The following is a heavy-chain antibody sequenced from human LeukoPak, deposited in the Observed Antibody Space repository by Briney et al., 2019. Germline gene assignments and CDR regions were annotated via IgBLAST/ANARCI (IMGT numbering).Heavy chain of an antibody. J-gene: IGHJ4*02. Sequence: GGSLRLSCAASGFTVSSNYMSWVRQAPGKGLEWVSSISSSSTYIFYADSVTGRFTISRDNAKNSLYLQMNSLRAEDTAVYYCARYSGTYRDYWGQGTLVTVSS. CDR2: ISSSSTYI. CDR3: ARYSGTYRDY. CDR1: GFTVSSNY. D-gene: IGHD1-26*01. V-gene: IGHV3-21*01.